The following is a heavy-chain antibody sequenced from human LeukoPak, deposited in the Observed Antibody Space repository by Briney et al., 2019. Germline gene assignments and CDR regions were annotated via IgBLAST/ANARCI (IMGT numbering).Heavy chain of an antibody. CDR2: IYSGGST. CDR1: GFTVSSNY. CDR3: ARAGYSSPYFDY. Sequence: GGSLRLSCAASGFTVSSNYMSWVRQAPGKGLEWVSVIYSGGSTYYADSVKGRFTISRDNSRNTLYLQMNSLRAEDTAVYYCARAGYSSPYFDYWGRGTLVTVSS. J-gene: IGHJ4*02. V-gene: IGHV3-66*01. D-gene: IGHD6-13*01.